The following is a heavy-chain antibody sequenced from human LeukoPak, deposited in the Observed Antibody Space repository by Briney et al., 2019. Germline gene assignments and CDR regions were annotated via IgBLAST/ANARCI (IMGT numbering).Heavy chain of an antibody. D-gene: IGHD3-22*01. CDR3: ARGSSGYYRFLIDYYYYYMDV. V-gene: IGHV1-8*01. J-gene: IGHJ6*03. Sequence: ASVKVSCKASGYTFTSYDINWVRQATGQGLEWMGWMNPNSGNTGYAQKFQGRVTMTRNTSISTAYMELSSLRSEDTAVYYCARGSSGYYRFLIDYYYYYMDVWSKGTTVTVSS. CDR2: MNPNSGNT. CDR1: GYTFTSYD.